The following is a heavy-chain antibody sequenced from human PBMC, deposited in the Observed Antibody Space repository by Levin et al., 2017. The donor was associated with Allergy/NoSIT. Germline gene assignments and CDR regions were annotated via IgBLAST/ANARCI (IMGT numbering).Heavy chain of an antibody. Sequence: GESLKISCKASGYTFTSYYMHWVRQAPGQGLEWMGIINPSGGSTSYAQKFQGRVTMTRDTSTSTVYMELSSLRSEDTAVYYCARDDYGEGRVFDIWGQGTMVTVSS. CDR2: INPSGGST. D-gene: IGHD4-17*01. CDR3: ARDDYGEGRVFDI. J-gene: IGHJ3*02. V-gene: IGHV1-46*01. CDR1: GYTFTSYY.